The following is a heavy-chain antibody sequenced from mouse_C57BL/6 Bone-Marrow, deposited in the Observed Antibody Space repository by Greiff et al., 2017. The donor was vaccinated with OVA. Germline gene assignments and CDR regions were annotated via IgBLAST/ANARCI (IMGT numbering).Heavy chain of an antibody. Sequence: VQLKESGPELVKPGASVKIPCKASRYTFTDYNMDWVKQSHGKSLEWIGDINPNNGGTIYNQKFKGKATLTVDKSSSTAYMELRSMTSENTAVYYCARLYGNNGYTMDYWGQGTSVTVSS. CDR3: ARLYGNNGYTMDY. V-gene: IGHV1-18*01. CDR1: RYTFTDYN. CDR2: INPNNGGT. J-gene: IGHJ4*01. D-gene: IGHD2-1*01.